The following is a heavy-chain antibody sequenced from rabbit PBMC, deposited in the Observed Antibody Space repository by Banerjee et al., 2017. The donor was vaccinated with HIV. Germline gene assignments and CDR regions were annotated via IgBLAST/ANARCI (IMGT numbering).Heavy chain of an antibody. CDR2: INTNTGNT. Sequence: QEPLKESGGGLVTPGGNLTLTCTASGFDFSTYGVSWVRQAPGKGLEWIACINTNTGNTVYASWAKGPFTISKTSSTTVTLQMTSLTAADTATYFCARDLAGVIGWNFSLWGPGTLVTVS. D-gene: IGHD4-1*01. V-gene: IGHV1S45*01. CDR1: GFDFSTYG. CDR3: ARDLAGVIGWNFSL. J-gene: IGHJ4*01.